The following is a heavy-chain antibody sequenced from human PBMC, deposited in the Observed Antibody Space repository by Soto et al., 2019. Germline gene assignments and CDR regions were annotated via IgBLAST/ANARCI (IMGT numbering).Heavy chain of an antibody. V-gene: IGHV1-46*01. Sequence: ASVKVSCKASGYTFTSYYMHWVRQAPGQGLEWMGIINPSGGSTSYAQKFQGRVTMTRDTSTSTVYMELSSLRSEGTAVYYCARESEVVVGVVSGMDVWGQGTTVTVSS. D-gene: IGHD2-15*01. CDR3: ARESEVVVGVVSGMDV. CDR2: INPSGGST. J-gene: IGHJ6*02. CDR1: GYTFTSYY.